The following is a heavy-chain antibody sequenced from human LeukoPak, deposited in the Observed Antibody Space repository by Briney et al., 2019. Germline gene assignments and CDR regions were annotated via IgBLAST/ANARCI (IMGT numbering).Heavy chain of an antibody. CDR1: GYSISSGYY. CDR3: ARDNIPKGYDFWSGYYQFDY. Sequence: SETLSLTCTVSGYSISSGYYWGWIRQPPGKGLEWIGSIYHSGITYYNPSLKSRVTISVDTSKNPFSLKLSSVTAADTAVYYCARDNIPKGYDFWSGYYQFDYWGQGTLVTVSS. V-gene: IGHV4-38-2*02. J-gene: IGHJ4*02. D-gene: IGHD3-3*01. CDR2: IYHSGIT.